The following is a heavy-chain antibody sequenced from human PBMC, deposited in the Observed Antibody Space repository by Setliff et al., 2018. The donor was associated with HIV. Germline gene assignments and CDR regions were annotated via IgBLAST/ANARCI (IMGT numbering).Heavy chain of an antibody. CDR3: AIDSASPLYSRSYYAISFSDY. CDR1: GFKFDDYG. J-gene: IGHJ4*02. CDR2: INGNGGST. Sequence: GGSLRLSCAASGFKFDDYGMNWVRQAPGKGLEWVSGINGNGGSTGYADSVKGRFTISRDNAKISLYLEMNTLRAEDTALYYCAIDSASPLYSRSYYAISFSDYLGQGSLVTVSS. V-gene: IGHV3-20*04. D-gene: IGHD1-26*01.